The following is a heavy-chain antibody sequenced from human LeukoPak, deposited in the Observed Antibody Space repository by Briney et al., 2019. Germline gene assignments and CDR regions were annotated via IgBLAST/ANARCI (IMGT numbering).Heavy chain of an antibody. D-gene: IGHD3-22*01. CDR1: GFTFSSYS. J-gene: IGHJ4*02. CDR2: VSSSSSTI. V-gene: IGHV3-48*02. CDR3: EVVIPDFDY. Sequence: GGSLRLSCAASGFTFSSYSMNWVRQAPGKRLEWVSYVSSSSSTIYYADSVKGRFTISRDNAKNSLYLQMNSLRDEDTAVYYCEVVIPDFDYWGQGTLVTVSS.